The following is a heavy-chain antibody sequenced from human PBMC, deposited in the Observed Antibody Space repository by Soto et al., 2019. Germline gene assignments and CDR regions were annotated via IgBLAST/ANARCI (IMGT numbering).Heavy chain of an antibody. J-gene: IGHJ6*02. V-gene: IGHV4-30-2*01. D-gene: IGHD3-10*01. CDR3: ARRKYYYGSGSYPGMDV. CDR2: IYHSGST. Sequence: QLQLQESGSGLVKPSQTLSLTCAVSGGSISSGGYSWSWIRQPPGKGLEWIGYIYHSGSTYYNPSLKSRVTISVDRSKNQFSLKLSSVTAADTAVYYWARRKYYYGSGSYPGMDVWGQGTTVTVSS. CDR1: GGSISSGGYS.